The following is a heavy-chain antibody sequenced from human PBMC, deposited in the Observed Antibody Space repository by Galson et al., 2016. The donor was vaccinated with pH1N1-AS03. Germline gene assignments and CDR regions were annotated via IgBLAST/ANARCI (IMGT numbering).Heavy chain of an antibody. Sequence: LRLSCAATGFTVSSGYHMSWVRQAPGKGLEWASVIHPGGDTYNADSVKGRFTISRDNFENMVYLQMNSLRPEDTAVYYCAGDEGFANGINAWAQGTTVTVSS. D-gene: IGHD3-3*01. CDR2: IHPGGDT. V-gene: IGHV3-66*02. CDR1: GFTVSSGY. J-gene: IGHJ6*02. CDR3: AGDEGFANGINA.